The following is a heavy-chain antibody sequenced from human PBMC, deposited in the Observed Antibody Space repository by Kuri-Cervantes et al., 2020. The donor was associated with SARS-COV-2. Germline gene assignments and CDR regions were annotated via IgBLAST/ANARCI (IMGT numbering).Heavy chain of an antibody. Sequence: GETLRLTCAASGFSFSSYGMHWVRQAPGKGLEWVSSISSSSSYIYYADSVKGRFTISRDNAKNSLSLQMNSLRAEDTAVYYCAKGTTVTTSPLPEYYYYMDVWGKGTTVTVSS. J-gene: IGHJ6*03. CDR3: AKGTTVTTSPLPEYYYYMDV. CDR2: ISSSSSYI. D-gene: IGHD4-17*01. CDR1: GFSFSSYG. V-gene: IGHV3-21*01.